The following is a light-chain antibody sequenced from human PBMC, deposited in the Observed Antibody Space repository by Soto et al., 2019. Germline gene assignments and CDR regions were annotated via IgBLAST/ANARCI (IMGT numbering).Light chain of an antibody. CDR1: SSNIWAGYD. V-gene: IGLV1-40*01. CDR3: QSYDSSLSGSNVV. J-gene: IGLJ2*01. CDR2: GNS. Sequence: QSVLTQPPSVSWAPGQRVTISCTGSSSNIWAGYDVHWYQQLPGTAPKLLIYGNSNRPSGVPDRCSGSKSGTSASLAITGLQAEDEADYYCQSYDSSLSGSNVVFGGGTKLTVL.